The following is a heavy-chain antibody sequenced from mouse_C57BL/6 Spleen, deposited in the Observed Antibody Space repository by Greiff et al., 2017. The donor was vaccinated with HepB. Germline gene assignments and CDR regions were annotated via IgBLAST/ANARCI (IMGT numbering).Heavy chain of an antibody. CDR2: IRNKANNHAT. CDR3: TRNYYAPGGAWFAY. J-gene: IGHJ3*01. D-gene: IGHD2-1*01. Sequence: EVKVEESGGGLVQPGGSMKLSCAASGFTFSDAWMDWVRQSPEKGLEWVAEIRNKANNHATYYAESVKGRFTISRDDSKSSVYLQMNSLRAEDTGIYYCTRNYYAPGGAWFAYWGQGTLVTVSA. CDR1: GFTFSDAW. V-gene: IGHV6-6*01.